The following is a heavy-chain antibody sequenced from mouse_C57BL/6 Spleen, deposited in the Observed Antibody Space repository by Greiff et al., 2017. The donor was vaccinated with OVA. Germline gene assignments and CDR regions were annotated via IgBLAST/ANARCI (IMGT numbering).Heavy chain of an antibody. V-gene: IGHV1-53*01. CDR1: GYTFTSYW. Sequence: QVQLQQPGPELVKPGASVKLSCKASGYTFTSYWMHWVKQRPGQGLEWIGNINPSNGGTNYNEKFKSKATLTVDKSSSTAYMQLSSLTSEDSAVYYCARSSLGRGGFAYWGQGTLVTVSA. D-gene: IGHD4-1*01. CDR3: ARSSLGRGGFAY. J-gene: IGHJ3*01. CDR2: INPSNGGT.